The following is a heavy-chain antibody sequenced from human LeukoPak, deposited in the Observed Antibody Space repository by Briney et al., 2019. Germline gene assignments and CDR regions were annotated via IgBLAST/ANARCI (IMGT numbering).Heavy chain of an antibody. V-gene: IGHV3-23*01. Sequence: GGSLRLSCAASGFIFSNYAMSWVRQAPGKGLEWVSAIDSTGAYTWYADSVKGRFTISKDSSKTILYLQMNSLRAEDAAVYFCATSYDMGWLIGYWGQGTLVTVSS. J-gene: IGHJ4*02. CDR3: ATSYDMGWLIGY. CDR1: GFIFSNYA. D-gene: IGHD3/OR15-3a*01. CDR2: IDSTGAYT.